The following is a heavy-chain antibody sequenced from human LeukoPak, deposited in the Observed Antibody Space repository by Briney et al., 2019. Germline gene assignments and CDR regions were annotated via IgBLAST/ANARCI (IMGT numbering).Heavy chain of an antibody. CDR1: GFTFSSYA. V-gene: IGHV3-23*01. D-gene: IGHD4-17*01. CDR2: ISGSGGST. Sequence: GGSLRLSCAASGFTFSSYAMSWVRQAPGKGLEWVSAISGSGGSTYYADSVKGRFTISRDNSKNTLYLQMNSLRAEGTAVYYCAKAHDYGDYFDYWGQGTLVTVSS. J-gene: IGHJ4*02. CDR3: AKAHDYGDYFDY.